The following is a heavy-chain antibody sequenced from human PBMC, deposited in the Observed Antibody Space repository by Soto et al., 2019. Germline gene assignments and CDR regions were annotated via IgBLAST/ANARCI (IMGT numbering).Heavy chain of an antibody. Sequence: GGSLRLSCAASGFTFSSYAMHWVRQAPGKGLEWVAVISYDGSNKHYADSVKGRFTISRDNSKNTLYLQMNSLRAEDTAVYYCARDRGIAARHFYYYGMDVWGQGTTVTVSS. CDR2: ISYDGSNK. J-gene: IGHJ6*02. D-gene: IGHD6-6*01. CDR3: ARDRGIAARHFYYYGMDV. V-gene: IGHV3-30-3*01. CDR1: GFTFSSYA.